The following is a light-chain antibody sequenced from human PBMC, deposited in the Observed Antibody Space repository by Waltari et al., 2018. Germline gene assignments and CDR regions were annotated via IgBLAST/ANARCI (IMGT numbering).Light chain of an antibody. CDR1: QSVGRS. V-gene: IGKV3-20*01. CDR2: GAF. Sequence: EIVLTQSPGTLSLSPGERATLSCRASQSVGRSLAWSQQKPGQAPRLLIYGAFIRATGIADRFSGSGSGTDFSLTISRLEPEDFAVYYCQHYVRLPVTFGQGTKVEIK. CDR3: QHYVRLPVT. J-gene: IGKJ1*01.